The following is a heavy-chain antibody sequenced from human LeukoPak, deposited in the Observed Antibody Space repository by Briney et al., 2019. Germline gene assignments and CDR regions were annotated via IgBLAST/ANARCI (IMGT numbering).Heavy chain of an antibody. Sequence: QPGGSLRLSCAASEFTFSSYWMHWVRQAPGKGLVWVSRINSDGSSTSYADSVKGRFTISRDNAKNTLYLQMNSLRAEDTAVYYCAREKVDITIFGVGSYYYYYGMDVWGQGTTVSVSS. CDR3: AREKVDITIFGVGSYYYYYGMDV. J-gene: IGHJ6*02. CDR1: EFTFSSYW. D-gene: IGHD3-3*01. V-gene: IGHV3-74*01. CDR2: INSDGSST.